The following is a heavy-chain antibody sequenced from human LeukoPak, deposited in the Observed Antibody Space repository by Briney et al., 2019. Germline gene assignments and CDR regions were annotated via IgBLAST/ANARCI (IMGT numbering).Heavy chain of an antibody. CDR3: ARDREQLVSVY. CDR1: GFTFSSYS. CDR2: ISSSSSCI. V-gene: IGHV3-21*01. J-gene: IGHJ4*02. D-gene: IGHD6-6*01. Sequence: GGSLRLSCAASGFTFSSYSMTWVRQAPGKGLEWVSSISSSSSCIYYADSVKGRSTISRDNAKNSLYLQMNSLRAEDTAVYYCARDREQLVSVYWGQGTLVTVSS.